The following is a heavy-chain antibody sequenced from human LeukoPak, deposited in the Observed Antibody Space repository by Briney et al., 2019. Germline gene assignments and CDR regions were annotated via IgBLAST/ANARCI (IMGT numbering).Heavy chain of an antibody. D-gene: IGHD6-13*01. CDR1: GYSFTGYW. CDR3: ARQGYSSSWHPSYYYMDV. J-gene: IGHJ6*03. V-gene: IGHV5-51*01. Sequence: GESLKISCKGSGYSFTGYWIGWVRQMPGKGLEWMGIIYPGDSDTRYSPSFQGQVTISADKSISTAYLQWNSLKASDTAMYYCARQGYSSSWHPSYYYMDVWGKGTTVTVSS. CDR2: IYPGDSDT.